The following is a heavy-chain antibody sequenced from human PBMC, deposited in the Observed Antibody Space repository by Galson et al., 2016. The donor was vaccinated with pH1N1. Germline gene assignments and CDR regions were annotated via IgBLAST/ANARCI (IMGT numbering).Heavy chain of an antibody. CDR2: ISAYNGNT. CDR1: GYTFTSYG. CDR3: ARVVEWEQGHWFDP. V-gene: IGHV1-18*01. Sequence: SVKVSCKASGYTFTSYGINWVRQAPGQGLEWMGWISAYNGNTNYAQKLQGRVTMTTDTSTSTAYMELRSLRSDDTAVYYCARVVEWEQGHWFDPWGQGTLVTVSS. D-gene: IGHD1-26*01. J-gene: IGHJ5*02.